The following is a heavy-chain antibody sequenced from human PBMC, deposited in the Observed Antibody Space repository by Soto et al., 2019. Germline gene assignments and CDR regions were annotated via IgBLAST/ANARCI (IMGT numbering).Heavy chain of an antibody. CDR1: GYTFTSYA. Sequence: QVQLVQSGAEVKKPGASVKVSCKASGYTFTSYAISWVRQAPGQGLEWMGWISAYNGNTNYAQKLQGRVTMTTDTSTSTAYMELRSLRSDDTAVYYCARSDLITIFGVVTNWFDPWGQGTLVTVSS. V-gene: IGHV1-18*01. J-gene: IGHJ5*02. CDR2: ISAYNGNT. CDR3: ARSDLITIFGVVTNWFDP. D-gene: IGHD3-3*01.